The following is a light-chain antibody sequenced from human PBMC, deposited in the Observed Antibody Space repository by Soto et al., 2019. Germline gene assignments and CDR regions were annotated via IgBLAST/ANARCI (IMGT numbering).Light chain of an antibody. CDR1: QSVFGN. Sequence: ELLLTQSPVTLSVSPGETATLSCRASQSVFGNLAWYQQKPGQAPRLLVFAASARAAGIPARFSGGGSGTEYTLTISSLQSEDFAVYYCQQYNNWPLLSFGGGTKVDI. CDR3: QQYNNWPLLS. J-gene: IGKJ4*01. V-gene: IGKV3D-15*01. CDR2: AAS.